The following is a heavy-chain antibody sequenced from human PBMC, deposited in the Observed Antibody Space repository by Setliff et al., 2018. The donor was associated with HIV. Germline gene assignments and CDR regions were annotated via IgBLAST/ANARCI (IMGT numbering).Heavy chain of an antibody. V-gene: IGHV4-61*02. CDR3: ARGPYCGGDCYSSYYYGMDV. CDR1: GGSISSGSYY. Sequence: TLSLTCTVSGGSISSGSYYWRWIRQPAGKGLEWIGRMYTSGSTNHNPSLKSRVTISVDTSKNQFSLKLSSVTAADTAVYYCARGPYCGGDCYSSYYYGMDVWGQGTTVTVSS. CDR2: MYTSGST. D-gene: IGHD2-21*02. J-gene: IGHJ6*02.